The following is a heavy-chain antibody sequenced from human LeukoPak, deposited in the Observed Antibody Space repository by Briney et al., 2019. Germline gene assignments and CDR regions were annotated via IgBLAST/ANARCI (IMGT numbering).Heavy chain of an antibody. CDR1: GGSISSGNFY. J-gene: IGHJ4*02. D-gene: IGHD4-17*01. Sequence: SETLSLTCTVSGGSISSGNFYWGWIRQPPGKGLEWIGSLYYSGSTYYKLSLKSRVTISVDTSKNQFPLKLGSVTAADTAVYYCARHALTTVTDGFDYWGQGTLVTVSS. V-gene: IGHV4-39*01. CDR3: ARHALTTVTDGFDY. CDR2: LYYSGST.